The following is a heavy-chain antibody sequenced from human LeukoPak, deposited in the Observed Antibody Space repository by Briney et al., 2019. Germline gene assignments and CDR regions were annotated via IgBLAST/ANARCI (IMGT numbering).Heavy chain of an antibody. J-gene: IGHJ4*02. V-gene: IGHV4-39*01. D-gene: IGHD5-12*01. CDR2: IYYSGST. Sequence: PSETLSLTCTVSGGSISSSSYYWGWIRQPPGKGLEWIGSIYYSGSTYYNPSLKSRVTISVDTSKNQFSLKLSSVTAADTAVYYCARARVGESYSGYDFREGGYGDYVLFDYWGQGTLVPVSP. CDR3: ARARVGESYSGYDFREGGYGDYVLFDY. CDR1: GGSISSSSYY.